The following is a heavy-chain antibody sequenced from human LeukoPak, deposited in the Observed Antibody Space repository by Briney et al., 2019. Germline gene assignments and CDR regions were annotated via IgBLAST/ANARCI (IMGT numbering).Heavy chain of an antibody. CDR1: GYTFTSYA. CDR3: ARGALIGGSYYFDY. D-gene: IGHD3-10*01. V-gene: IGHV1-3*01. J-gene: IGHJ4*02. CDR2: INAGNGNT. Sequence: ASVKVSCKASGYTFTSYAMHWVRQAPGQRLEWMGWINAGNGNTKYSQKFQGRVTITRDTSASTAYMELSSLRSEDTAVYYCARGALIGGSYYFDYWGQGTLVTVSS.